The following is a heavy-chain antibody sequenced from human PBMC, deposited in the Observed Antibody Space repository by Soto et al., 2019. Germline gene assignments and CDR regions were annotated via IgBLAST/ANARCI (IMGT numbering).Heavy chain of an antibody. V-gene: IGHV3-7*01. J-gene: IGHJ4*02. D-gene: IGHD2-15*01. Sequence: GGSLRLSCAASGFTFSSYWMSWVRQAPGKGLEWVANIKQDGSEKYYVDSVKGRFTISRDNAKNSLYLQMNSLRAEDTAVYYCARADIVVVVAEPGTFDYWGQGTLVTVSS. CDR3: ARADIVVVVAEPGTFDY. CDR2: IKQDGSEK. CDR1: GFTFSSYW.